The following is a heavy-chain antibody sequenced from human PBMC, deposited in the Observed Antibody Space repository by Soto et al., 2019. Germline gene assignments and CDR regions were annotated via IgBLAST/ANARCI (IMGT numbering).Heavy chain of an antibody. CDR1: GFTVSSNY. D-gene: IGHD3-3*01. V-gene: IGHV3-53*01. J-gene: IGHJ6*02. CDR2: IYSGGST. CDR3: ASATPSYDFWSGYYKGRAWYYGMDV. Sequence: AGGSLRLSCAASGFTVSSNYMSWVRQAPGKGLEWVSVIYSGGSTYYAGSVKGRFTISRDNSKNTLYLQMNSLRAEDTAVYYCASATPSYDFWSGYYKGRAWYYGMDVWCQGTTVTVSS.